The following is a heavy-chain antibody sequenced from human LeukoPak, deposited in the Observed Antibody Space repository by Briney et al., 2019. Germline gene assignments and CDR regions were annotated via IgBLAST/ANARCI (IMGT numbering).Heavy chain of an antibody. CDR3: ARDFFHSSDSRPFDY. D-gene: IGHD3-22*01. V-gene: IGHV3-11*04. CDR1: GGSISSGGYY. J-gene: IGHJ4*02. CDR2: IFSRSESI. Sequence: LSLTCTVSGGSISSGGYYWSWIRQHPGKGLEWVSCIFSRSESILYADSVKGRFTISRDNAKNSLYLQMDSLRVEDTAVYYCARDFFHSSDSRPFDYWGQGTLVTVSS.